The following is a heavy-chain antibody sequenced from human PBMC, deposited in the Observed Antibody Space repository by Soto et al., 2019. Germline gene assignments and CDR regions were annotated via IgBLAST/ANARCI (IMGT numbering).Heavy chain of an antibody. Sequence: GESLKISCSASGFTFSEYSMHWVRQAPGKGLQYVSTISSDGDITYYADSVKGRFTISRDNSKNTLYLQMNSLRPEDTAVYYCVKVSTFYDILTGYYSTNFFDPWGQGTLVTVSS. V-gene: IGHV3-64D*06. CDR3: VKVSTFYDILTGYYSTNFFDP. D-gene: IGHD3-9*01. CDR2: ISSDGDIT. J-gene: IGHJ5*02. CDR1: GFTFSEYS.